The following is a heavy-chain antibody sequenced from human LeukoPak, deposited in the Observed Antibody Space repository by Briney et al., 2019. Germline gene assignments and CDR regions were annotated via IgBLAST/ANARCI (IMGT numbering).Heavy chain of an antibody. Sequence: GGSLRLSCAASGFTISSYSMNWVRQAPGKGLQWVSYISSSSSTIYYADSVKGRFTISRDNAKNSLYLQMNSLRAEDTAVYYCARAGRGLRYFDWLTYDYWGQGTLVTVSS. D-gene: IGHD3-9*01. CDR2: ISSSSSTI. J-gene: IGHJ4*02. CDR1: GFTISSYS. V-gene: IGHV3-48*01. CDR3: ARAGRGLRYFDWLTYDY.